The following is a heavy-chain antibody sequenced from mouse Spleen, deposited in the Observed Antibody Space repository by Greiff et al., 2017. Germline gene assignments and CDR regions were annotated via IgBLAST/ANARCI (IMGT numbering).Heavy chain of an antibody. Sequence: EVQLQQSGAELVRPGASVKLSCTASGFNIKDDYMHWVKQRPEQGLEWIGWIDPENGDTEYASKFQGKATITADTSSNTAYLQLSSLTSEDTAVYYCTTRYGDYVGAMDYWGQGTSVTVSS. CDR1: GFNIKDDY. CDR2: IDPENGDT. CDR3: TTRYGDYVGAMDY. J-gene: IGHJ4*01. D-gene: IGHD2-13*01. V-gene: IGHV14-4*01.